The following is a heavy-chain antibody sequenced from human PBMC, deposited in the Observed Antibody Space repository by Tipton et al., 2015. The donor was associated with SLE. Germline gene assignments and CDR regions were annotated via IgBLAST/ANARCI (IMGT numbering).Heavy chain of an antibody. V-gene: IGHV4-38-2*02. CDR3: ARDGNLYYDFWSGYRYFDY. J-gene: IGHJ4*02. CDR1: DDSISSGYY. D-gene: IGHD3-3*01. Sequence: TLSLTCTVFDDSISSGYYWGWIRQPPGKGLEWIGSIYHSGSTYYNPSLKSRVTISVDTSKNQFSLKLSSVTAADTAVYYCARDGNLYYDFWSGYRYFDYWGQGTLVTVSS. CDR2: IYHSGST.